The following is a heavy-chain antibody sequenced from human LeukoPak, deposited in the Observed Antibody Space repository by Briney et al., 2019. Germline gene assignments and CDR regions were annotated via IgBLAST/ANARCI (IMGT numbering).Heavy chain of an antibody. V-gene: IGHV4-34*01. Sequence: PSETLSLTCAVYGGSFSGYYWSWIRQPPGKGLEWIGEINHSGSTNYNPSLKSRVTISVDTSKNQFSLKLSSVTAADTAVYYCARDPLYGSGSYWEYYFDYWGQGTLVTVSS. CDR3: ARDPLYGSGSYWEYYFDY. CDR1: GGSFSGYY. CDR2: INHSGST. J-gene: IGHJ4*02. D-gene: IGHD3-10*01.